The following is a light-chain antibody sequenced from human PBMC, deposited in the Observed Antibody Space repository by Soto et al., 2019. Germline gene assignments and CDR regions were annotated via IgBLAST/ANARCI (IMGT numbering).Light chain of an antibody. CDR1: QSISSSY. V-gene: IGKV3-20*01. Sequence: EIVLTQSPVTLSLSPGERAILSCRASQSISSSYLAWYQQKPGQAPRLLIYVASSRATGIPDRFSGSGSGTDFTLTISRLEPEDFAVYYCLHCGGSPWTFGQGTKVEIK. CDR2: VAS. CDR3: LHCGGSPWT. J-gene: IGKJ1*01.